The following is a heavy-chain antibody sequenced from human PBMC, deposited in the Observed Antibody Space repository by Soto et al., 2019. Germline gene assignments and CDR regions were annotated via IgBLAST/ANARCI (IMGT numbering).Heavy chain of an antibody. V-gene: IGHV3-33*01. CDR3: ERAGAILGNGMDV. CDR1: GFTFSSYG. D-gene: IGHD3-16*01. J-gene: IGHJ6*02. CDR2: IWYDGSNK. Sequence: GGSLRLSCAASGFTFSSYGMHWVRQAPGKGLEWVAVIWYDGSNKYYADSVKGRFTISRDNSKNTLYLQMNSLRAEDTAVYYCERAGAILGNGMDVWGQGTTVTVSS.